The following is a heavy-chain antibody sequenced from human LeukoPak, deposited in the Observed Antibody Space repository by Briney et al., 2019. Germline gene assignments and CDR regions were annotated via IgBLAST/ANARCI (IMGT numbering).Heavy chain of an antibody. CDR3: ARGRYGGNSGFFDY. J-gene: IGHJ4*02. CDR1: GGAISYYY. V-gene: IGHV4-59*01. D-gene: IGHD4-23*01. CDR2: IYYSGSP. Sequence: PSETLSLTCIVSGGAISYYYWSWIRQPPGKGLEWIGYIYYSGSPNYNPSLKSRVTISVDTSKNQFSLKLPSVIAEGTAVYYCARGRYGGNSGFFDYWGQGTLVTVSS.